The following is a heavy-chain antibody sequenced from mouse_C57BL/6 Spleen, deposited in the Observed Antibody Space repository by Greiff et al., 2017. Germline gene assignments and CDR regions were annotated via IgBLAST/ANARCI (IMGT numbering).Heavy chain of an antibody. Sequence: VQLQQPGAELVRPGSSVKLSCKASGYTFTSYWMHWVKQRPIQGLEWIGNIDPSDSETHYNQKFKDKATLTVDKSSSTAYMQLSSLTSEDSAVYYCARDSSYWYFDVWGTGTTVTVSS. D-gene: IGHD1-1*01. CDR3: ARDSSYWYFDV. CDR1: GYTFTSYW. J-gene: IGHJ1*03. V-gene: IGHV1-52*01. CDR2: IDPSDSET.